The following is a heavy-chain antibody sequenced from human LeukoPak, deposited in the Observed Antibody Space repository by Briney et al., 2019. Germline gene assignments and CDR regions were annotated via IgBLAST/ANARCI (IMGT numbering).Heavy chain of an antibody. CDR1: GFTFSSYG. V-gene: IGHV3-33*01. CDR3: AREGRSGWRWLQQEPDAFDI. J-gene: IGHJ3*02. Sequence: PGGSLRLSCAASGFTFSSYGMHWVRQAPGKGLEWVAVIWYDGSNKYYADSVKGRFTISRDNSKDTLYLQMNSLRAEDTAVYYCAREGRSGWRWLQQEPDAFDIWGQGTMVTVSS. CDR2: IWYDGSNK. D-gene: IGHD5-24*01.